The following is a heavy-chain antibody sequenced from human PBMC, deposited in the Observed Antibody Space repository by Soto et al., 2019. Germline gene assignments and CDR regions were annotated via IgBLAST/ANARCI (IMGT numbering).Heavy chain of an antibody. CDR3: ARDHKGSSGSYYYGMDV. D-gene: IGHD6-19*01. Sequence: ASVKVSCKASGYTFTGYYMHWVRQAPGQRLEWMGWINAGNGNTKYSQKFQGRVTITRDTSASTAYMELSSLRSEDTAVYYCARDHKGSSGSYYYGMDVWGQGTTVTVSS. J-gene: IGHJ6*02. CDR2: INAGNGNT. CDR1: GYTFTGYY. V-gene: IGHV1-3*01.